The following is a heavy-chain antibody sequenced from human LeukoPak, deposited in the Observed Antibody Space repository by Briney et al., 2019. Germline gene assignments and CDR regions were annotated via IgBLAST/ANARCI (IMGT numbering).Heavy chain of an antibody. Sequence: GWSLRLSCAASGLSVSNNYMSWVRPAPSKELEWVSVIYSGGSSFYADSVKGRFTISRDNSKNTLYLQMNSLRAEDTAVYYCAGDSYSPEYFQHWGQGTLVTVSS. J-gene: IGHJ1*01. V-gene: IGHV3-66*01. D-gene: IGHD2-15*01. CDR1: GLSVSNNY. CDR3: AGDSYSPEYFQH. CDR2: IYSGGSS.